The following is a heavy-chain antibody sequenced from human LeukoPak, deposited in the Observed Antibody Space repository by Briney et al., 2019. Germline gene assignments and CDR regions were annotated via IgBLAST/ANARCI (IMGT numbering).Heavy chain of an antibody. D-gene: IGHD2-2*01. CDR2: IIPIFGTA. CDR3: AREPYCSSTSCYAFDI. V-gene: IGHV1-69*05. J-gene: IGHJ3*02. CDR1: GGTFSSYA. Sequence: SVKVSCKASGGTFSSYAISWVRQAPGQGLEWMGGIIPIFGTANYAQKFQGRVTITTDESTSTAYMELSSLRSEDTAVYYCAREPYCSSTSCYAFDIWGQGTMVTVSS.